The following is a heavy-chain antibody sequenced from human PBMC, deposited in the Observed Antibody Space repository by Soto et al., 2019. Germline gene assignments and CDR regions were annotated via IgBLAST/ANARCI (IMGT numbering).Heavy chain of an antibody. J-gene: IGHJ6*02. CDR2: IHSGGST. D-gene: IGHD5-12*01. CDR3: ARDPFGGHALDMDV. CDR1: GFSVSRNY. Sequence: GSLRLSCAASGFSVSRNYMNWVRKAPGKGLEWVSIIHSGGSTYYAVSVQGRFTMSRDNAKNTLSLQMNNLTSEDTAVYFCARDPFGGHALDMDVWGQGTAVTVSS. V-gene: IGHV3-53*05.